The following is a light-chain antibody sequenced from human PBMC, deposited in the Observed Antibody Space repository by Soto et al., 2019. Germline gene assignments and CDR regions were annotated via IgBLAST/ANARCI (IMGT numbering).Light chain of an antibody. J-gene: IGKJ4*01. CDR3: QQYGSSPLT. CDR1: QSVSSSY. CDR2: GAS. V-gene: IGKV3-20*01. Sequence: IVLTQSPATLSLSPGEGATLSCRASQSVSSSYLAWYQQKPGQAPRLLIYGASSRATGIPDRFSGSGSGTDFTLTISRLEPEDFAVYYWQQYGSSPLTFGGGTKVDI.